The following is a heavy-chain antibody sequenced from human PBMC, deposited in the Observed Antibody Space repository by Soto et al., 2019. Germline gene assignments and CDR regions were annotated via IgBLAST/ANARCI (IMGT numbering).Heavy chain of an antibody. V-gene: IGHV1-69*13. J-gene: IGHJ5*02. CDR2: IIPIFGTA. D-gene: IGHD3-16*01. Sequence: ASVKVSCKASGGTFSSYAISWVRQAPGQGLEWMGGIIPIFGTANYAQKFQGRVTITADESTSTAYMELSSLRSEDTAVYYCARDKLSYDYVWGRTSPDWFDPWGQGTLVTVSS. CDR3: ARDKLSYDYVWGRTSPDWFDP. CDR1: GGTFSSYA.